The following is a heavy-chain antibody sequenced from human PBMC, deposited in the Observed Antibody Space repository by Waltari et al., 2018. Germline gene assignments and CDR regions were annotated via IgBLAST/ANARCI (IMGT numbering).Heavy chain of an antibody. CDR3: AAHNYYDSSGYYYGAFDI. D-gene: IGHD3-22*01. V-gene: IGHV1-2*02. Sequence: QVQLVQSGAEVKKPGASVKVSCKASGYTFTGYYMHWVRQAPGQGLEWMGWINPNSGGTNYAQKFQGRVTMTRDTSISTAYMELSRLRSDDTAVYYCAAHNYYDSSGYYYGAFDIWGQGTMVTVSS. J-gene: IGHJ3*02. CDR2: INPNSGGT. CDR1: GYTFTGYY.